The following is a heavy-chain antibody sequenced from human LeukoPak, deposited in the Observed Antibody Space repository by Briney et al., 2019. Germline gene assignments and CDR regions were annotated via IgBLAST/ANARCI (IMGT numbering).Heavy chain of an antibody. V-gene: IGHV4-31*03. D-gene: IGHD3-22*01. CDR2: IYYSGST. Sequence: PSQALSLTCTVSGGSISSGNYYWSWIRQHPGKGLEWIGNIYYSGSTYYSPSLKSRVTMSVDTSKNQFSLKLSSVTAADTAVYYCARASYDSSVYFFDYWGQGTLVTVSS. CDR3: ARASYDSSVYFFDY. CDR1: GGSISSGNYY. J-gene: IGHJ4*02.